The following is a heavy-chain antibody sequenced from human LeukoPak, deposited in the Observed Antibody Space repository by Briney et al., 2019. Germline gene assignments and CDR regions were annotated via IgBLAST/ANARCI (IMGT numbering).Heavy chain of an antibody. CDR2: INPYNGDT. CDR3: ARNEGGANYYFDF. Sequence: ASVKVSCKVSGYTLTELSMHWVRQAPGKGLEWMGWINPYNGDTNYAQNFQGRVTLTRDMSISTAYMDLSSLQSDDTAVYFCARNEGGANYYFDFWGRGTLVTVSS. D-gene: IGHD1-1*01. J-gene: IGHJ4*02. V-gene: IGHV1-2*02. CDR1: GYTLTELS.